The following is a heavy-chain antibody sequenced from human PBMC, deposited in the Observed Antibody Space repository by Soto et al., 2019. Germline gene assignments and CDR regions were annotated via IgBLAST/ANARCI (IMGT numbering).Heavy chain of an antibody. CDR1: GYTFTSYC. CDR2: ISAYNGNT. J-gene: IGHJ4*02. D-gene: IGHD6-13*01. Sequence: VASVKVSCEASGYTFTSYCISWVRQAPGQGLEWMGWISAYNGNTDYAQKLQGRVTMTTDTSTSTAYMELRSLRSDDTAVYYCAREVSTYSRDKLLGYWGQGTQVTVSS. CDR3: AREVSTYSRDKLLGY. V-gene: IGHV1-18*01.